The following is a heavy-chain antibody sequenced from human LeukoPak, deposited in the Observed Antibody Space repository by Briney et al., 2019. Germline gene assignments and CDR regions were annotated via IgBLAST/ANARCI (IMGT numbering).Heavy chain of an antibody. V-gene: IGHV3-23*01. CDR3: AKSPMAVARGYFGY. D-gene: IGHD6-19*01. Sequence: GGSLRLSCAASGFTFSSYAMSWVRQAPGKGLECLSAISGSGGSTYYADSVKGRFTISRDNSKNTLYLQMNSLRAEDTAVYYCAKSPMAVARGYFGYWGQGTLVTVSS. J-gene: IGHJ4*02. CDR2: ISGSGGST. CDR1: GFTFSSYA.